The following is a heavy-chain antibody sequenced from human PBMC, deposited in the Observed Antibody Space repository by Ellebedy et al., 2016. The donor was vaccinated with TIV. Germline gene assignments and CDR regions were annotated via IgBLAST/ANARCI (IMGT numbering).Heavy chain of an antibody. Sequence: ASVKVSCKASGYTFTSYGISWVRQAPGQGLEWMGWISAYNGNTNYAQKFQGRVTITADKSTSTAYMELRSLRSDDTAVYYCARGDYGDYDYWGQGTLVTVSS. CDR1: GYTFTSYG. CDR3: ARGDYGDYDY. D-gene: IGHD4-17*01. CDR2: ISAYNGNT. J-gene: IGHJ4*02. V-gene: IGHV1-18*01.